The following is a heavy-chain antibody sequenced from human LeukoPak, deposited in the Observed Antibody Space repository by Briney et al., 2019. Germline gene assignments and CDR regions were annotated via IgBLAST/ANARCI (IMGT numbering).Heavy chain of an antibody. CDR2: INPNSGGT. J-gene: IGHJ4*02. CDR3: ARTTVTTRRYDY. Sequence: GASVKVSCKASGYTFTGYYMHWVRQAPGQELEWMGWINPNSGGTNYAQKFQGRVTMTRDTSISTAYMELSRLRSDDTAVYYCARTTVTTRRYDYWGQGTLVTVSS. CDR1: GYTFTGYY. V-gene: IGHV1-2*02. D-gene: IGHD4-11*01.